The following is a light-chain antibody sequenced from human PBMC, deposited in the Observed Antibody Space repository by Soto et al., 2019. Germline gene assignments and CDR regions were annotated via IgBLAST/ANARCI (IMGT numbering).Light chain of an antibody. CDR3: SSYAGSNNLV. V-gene: IGLV2-8*01. J-gene: IGLJ2*01. Sequence: QPVLTQPPSASGSPGQSVTISCTGTSSDIGAYNYVSWYQQHPGKAPKLMIYEVSERPSGVPDRFSGSKSDNTASLTVSGLQAEDEADYYCSSYAGSNNLVFGGGTKVTVL. CDR1: SSDIGAYNY. CDR2: EVS.